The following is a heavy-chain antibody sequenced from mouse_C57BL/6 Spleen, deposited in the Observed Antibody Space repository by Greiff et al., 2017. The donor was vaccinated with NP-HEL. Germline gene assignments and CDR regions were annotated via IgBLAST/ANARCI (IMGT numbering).Heavy chain of an antibody. CDR2: IYPGSGNT. J-gene: IGHJ4*01. D-gene: IGHD1-1*01. Sequence: QVHVKQSGAELVRPGASVKLSCKASGYTFTDYYINWVKQRPGQGLEWIARIYPGSGNTYYNEKFKGKATLTAEKSSSTAYMQLSSLTSEDSAVYFCAREITTVVANYAMDYWGQGTSVTVSS. CDR1: GYTFTDYY. CDR3: AREITTVVANYAMDY. V-gene: IGHV1-76*01.